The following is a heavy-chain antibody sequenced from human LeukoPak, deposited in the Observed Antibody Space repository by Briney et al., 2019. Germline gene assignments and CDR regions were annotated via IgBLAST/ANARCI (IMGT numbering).Heavy chain of an antibody. CDR3: AKDQPRYFAWGSDY. CDR1: GFTFSSYA. CDR2: ISGSGGST. Sequence: GGSLRLSCAASGFTFSSYAMSWVRQAPGKGLEWVSAISGSGGSTYYADSVRGRFTISRDNSKNTLYLQMNSLRAEDTAVYYCAKDQPRYFAWGSDYWGQGTLVTVSS. J-gene: IGHJ4*02. V-gene: IGHV3-23*01. D-gene: IGHD3-9*01.